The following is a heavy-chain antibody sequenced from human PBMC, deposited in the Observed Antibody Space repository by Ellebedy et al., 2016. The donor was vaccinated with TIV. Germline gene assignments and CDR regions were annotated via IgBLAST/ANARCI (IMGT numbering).Heavy chain of an antibody. V-gene: IGHV5-51*01. CDR2: IYPGDSDT. CDR1: GYRFISYY. Sequence: GESLKISCKASGYRFISYYIGWVRQVPGKGLEWMGIIYPGDSDTMYSPSFQGQVTISADKSTNTAYLQWASLKASDTAIYYCARLIASAGSDFWGQGTLVTVSS. J-gene: IGHJ4*02. D-gene: IGHD6-13*01. CDR3: ARLIASAGSDF.